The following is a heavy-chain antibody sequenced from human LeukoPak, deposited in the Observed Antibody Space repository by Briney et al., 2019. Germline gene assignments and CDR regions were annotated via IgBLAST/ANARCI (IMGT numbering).Heavy chain of an antibody. CDR2: IIPIFGTA. CDR1: GGTFSSYA. CDR3: ARGSTMGYYFDY. D-gene: IGHD4/OR15-4a*01. V-gene: IGHV1-69*13. Sequence: GASVKVSCKASGGTFSSYAISWVRQAPGQGLEWMGGIIPIFGTANYAQKFQGRVTITADESTSTAYMELGSLRSEDTAVYYCARGSTMGYYFDYWGQGTLVTVSS. J-gene: IGHJ4*02.